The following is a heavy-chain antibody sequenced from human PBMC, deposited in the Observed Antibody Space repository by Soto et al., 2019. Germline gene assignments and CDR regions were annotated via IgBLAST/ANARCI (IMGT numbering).Heavy chain of an antibody. CDR3: AKGRGGSGSLTPHVAF. CDR1: GFTFNNYA. CDR2: ISDGGDTT. J-gene: IGHJ4*02. D-gene: IGHD3-10*01. V-gene: IGHV3-23*01. Sequence: EVQLLESGGGLVQPGGSLRLSCAASGFTFNNYAITCVRQAPGKGQEWVSAISDGGDTTSYADSVKGRFTVSRDGSKNTPYPQMSSLRAEDTALYYCAKGRGGSGSLTPHVAFWGQGTRVTVSS.